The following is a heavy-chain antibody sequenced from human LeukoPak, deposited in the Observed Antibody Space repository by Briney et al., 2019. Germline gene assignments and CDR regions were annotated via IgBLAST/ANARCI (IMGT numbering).Heavy chain of an antibody. CDR2: ISYEGSNK. CDR1: GFTFSSYG. V-gene: IGHV3-30*18. Sequence: PGGSLRLSCAASGFTFSSYGMHWVRQAPGKGLEWVADISYEGSNKYYADSVKGRFTISRDNSKNTLYLQMNSLRAEDTAVYYCAKVLRRKDVYYYYGLDVWGKGTTVSVSS. CDR3: AKVLRRKDVYYYYGLDV. D-gene: IGHD2-15*01. J-gene: IGHJ6*04.